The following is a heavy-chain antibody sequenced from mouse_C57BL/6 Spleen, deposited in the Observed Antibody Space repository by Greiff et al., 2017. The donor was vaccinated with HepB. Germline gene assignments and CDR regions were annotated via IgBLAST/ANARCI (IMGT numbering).Heavy chain of an antibody. CDR1: GFTFSSYA. Sequence: EVQVVESGGGLVKPGGSLKLSCAASGFTFSSYAMSWVRQTPEKRLEWVATISDGGSYTYYPDNVKGRFTISRDNAKNNLYLQMSHLKSEDTAMYYCARDKEGSAYWGQGTLVTVSA. V-gene: IGHV5-4*01. D-gene: IGHD1-3*01. CDR3: ARDKEGSAY. J-gene: IGHJ3*01. CDR2: ISDGGSYT.